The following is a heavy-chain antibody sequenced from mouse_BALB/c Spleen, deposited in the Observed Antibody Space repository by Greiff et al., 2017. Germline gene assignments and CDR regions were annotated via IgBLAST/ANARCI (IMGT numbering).Heavy chain of an antibody. CDR1: GFTFSNYW. CDR3: TRRDDGDYAMDY. V-gene: IGHV6-6*02. D-gene: IGHD2-14*01. Sequence: DVMLVESGGGLVQPGGSMKLSCVASGFTFSNYWMNWVRQSPEKGLEWVAEIRLKSNNYATHYAESVKGRFTISRDDSKSSVYLQMNNLRAEDTGIYYCTRRDDGDYAMDYWGQGTSVTVSS. J-gene: IGHJ4*01. CDR2: IRLKSNNYAT.